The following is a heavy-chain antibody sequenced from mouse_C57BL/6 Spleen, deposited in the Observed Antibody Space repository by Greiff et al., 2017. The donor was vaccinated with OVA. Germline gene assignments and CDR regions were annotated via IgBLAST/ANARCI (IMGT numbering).Heavy chain of an antibody. CDR1: GFTFSDYY. Sequence: EVHLVESEGGLVQPGSSMKLSCTASGFTFSDYYMAWVRPVPEKGLEWVANINYDGSSTYYLDSLKSRFIISRDNAKNILYLQMSSLKSEDTATYYCARDEGDYFDYWGQGTTLTVSS. CDR3: ARDEGDYFDY. CDR2: INYDGSST. J-gene: IGHJ2*01. V-gene: IGHV5-16*01.